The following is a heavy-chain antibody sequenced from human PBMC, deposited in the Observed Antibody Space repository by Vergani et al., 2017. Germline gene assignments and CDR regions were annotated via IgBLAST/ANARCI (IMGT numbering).Heavy chain of an antibody. Sequence: EVQLLESGGNLIQPGGSLRLSCGASGFTFSSYAMTGVRLAPGKGLQWGSAISGSGGNTFYTDSVKGRFTISRDTSKDTLYLQMNSLRVEDTAIYYCARETRDTPSSLDYWGQGTLVTVSS. D-gene: IGHD5-24*01. J-gene: IGHJ4*02. CDR1: GFTFSSYA. CDR2: ISGSGGNT. CDR3: ARETRDTPSSLDY. V-gene: IGHV3-23*01.